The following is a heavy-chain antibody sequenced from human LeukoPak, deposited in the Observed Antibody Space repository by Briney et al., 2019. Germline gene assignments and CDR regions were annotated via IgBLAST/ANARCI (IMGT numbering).Heavy chain of an antibody. J-gene: IGHJ4*02. V-gene: IGHV4-34*01. D-gene: IGHD2-15*01. CDR2: INHSGST. CDR1: GVXFSGYY. CDR3: ASLGTYCSGGSCYSFDY. Sequence: SETLSLTCAVYGVXFSGYYCSWIRQPPGKGLEWIGEINHSGSTNYNPSLKSRVTISVDTSKNQLSLKLSSVTAADTAVYYCASLGTYCSGGSCYSFDYWGQGTLVTVSS.